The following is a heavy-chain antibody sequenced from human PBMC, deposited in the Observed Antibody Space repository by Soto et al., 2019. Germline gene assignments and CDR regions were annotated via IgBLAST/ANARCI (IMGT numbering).Heavy chain of an antibody. CDR2: INPSGGRT. V-gene: IGHV1-46*01. Sequence: QVQLVQSGAEVKKPGASVKVSCKASGYTFTNYYMHWVRQAPGQGLEWMGIINPSGGRTNYAQKFQGRVTITADKSTSTAYMELSSLRSEDTAVYYCASHFRESSGSSPMYYWGQGTLVTVSS. CDR1: GYTFTNYY. CDR3: ASHFRESSGSSPMYY. D-gene: IGHD1-26*01. J-gene: IGHJ4*02.